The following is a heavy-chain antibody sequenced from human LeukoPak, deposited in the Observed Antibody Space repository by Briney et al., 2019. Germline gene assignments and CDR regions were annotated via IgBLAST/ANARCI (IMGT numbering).Heavy chain of an antibody. D-gene: IGHD6-19*01. V-gene: IGHV3-30-3*01. CDR2: ISYDGSNK. CDR3: ARSWLVLKDFDY. Sequence: GGSLRLPCAASGFTFSSYAMHWVRQAPGKGLEWVAVISYDGSNKYYADSVKGRFTISRDNSKNTLYLQMNSLRAEDTAVYCCARSWLVLKDFDYWGQGTLVTVSS. CDR1: GFTFSSYA. J-gene: IGHJ4*02.